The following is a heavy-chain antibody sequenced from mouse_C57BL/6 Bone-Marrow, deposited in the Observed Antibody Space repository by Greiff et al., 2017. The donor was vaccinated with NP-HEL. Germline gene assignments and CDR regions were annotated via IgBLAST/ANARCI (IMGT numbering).Heavy chain of an antibody. CDR1: GFTFSSYG. D-gene: IGHD2-3*01. CDR2: ISSGGSYT. J-gene: IGHJ3*01. CDR3: ARSDGYPSWFAY. Sequence: EVQLQESGGDLVKPGGSLKLSCAASGFTFSSYGMSWVRQTPDKRLEWVATISSGGSYTYYPDSVKGRFTISRDNAKNTLYLQMSSLKSEDTAMYYCARSDGYPSWFAYWGQGTLVTVSA. V-gene: IGHV5-6*01.